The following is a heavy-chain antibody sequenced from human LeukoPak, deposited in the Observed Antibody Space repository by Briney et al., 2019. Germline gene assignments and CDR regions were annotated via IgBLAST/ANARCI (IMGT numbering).Heavy chain of an antibody. J-gene: IGHJ4*02. V-gene: IGHV3-30*02. CDR1: GFRFDTYG. CDR3: AKKGGNYDYFDY. Sequence: PGGSLRLSCAASGFRFDTYGMHWVRQAPGKGPEWVAYIRYDGSTTYYADSVRGRFTISRDNFKNTLYLEMNTLRAEDTAVFYCAKKGGNYDYFDYWGQGNLVTVSS. CDR2: IRYDGSTT. D-gene: IGHD3-3*01.